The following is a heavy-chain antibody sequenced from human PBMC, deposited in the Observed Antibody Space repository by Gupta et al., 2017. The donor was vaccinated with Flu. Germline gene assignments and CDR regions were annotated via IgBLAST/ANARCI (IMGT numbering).Heavy chain of an antibody. CDR3: ARGPFTSYYFDS. CDR1: GGTFNSDV. J-gene: IGHJ4*02. CDR2: IIPMFGKA. V-gene: IGHV1-69*01. Sequence: QVQLVQSGAEVKKSGSSVKVSCKASGGTFNSDVINWVRQAPGPGLEWMGGIIPMFGKANYAPKFQDRVTITADESTSTSYMQLSTLRSEDTAVYFCARGPFTSYYFDSWGQGTLVTVSS.